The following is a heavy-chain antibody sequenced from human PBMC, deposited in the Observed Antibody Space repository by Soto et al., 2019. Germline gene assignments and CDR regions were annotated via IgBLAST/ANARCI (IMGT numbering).Heavy chain of an antibody. J-gene: IGHJ3*02. Sequence: GGSLRLSCAASGFTFDDYAMHWVRQAPGKGLEWVSGISWNSGSIGYADSVKGRFTISRDNAKNSLYLQMNSLRAEDTALYYCAKDMRGSGSANDAFDIWCQGTMVTVSS. CDR1: GFTFDDYA. CDR3: AKDMRGSGSANDAFDI. V-gene: IGHV3-9*01. D-gene: IGHD3-10*01. CDR2: ISWNSGSI.